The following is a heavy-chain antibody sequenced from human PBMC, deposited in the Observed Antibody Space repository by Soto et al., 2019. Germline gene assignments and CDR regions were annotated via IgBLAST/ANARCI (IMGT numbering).Heavy chain of an antibody. CDR3: ARLSPFGTERHYYYYGMDV. Sequence: SETLSLTCTVSGGSISGYYWSWIRQPPGKGLEWIGYIYYSGSTNYNPSLKSRVTISVDTSKNQFSLKLSSVTAADTAVYYCARLSPFGTERHYYYYGMDVWGQGTTVTVSS. V-gene: IGHV4-59*08. J-gene: IGHJ6*02. D-gene: IGHD3-10*01. CDR2: IYYSGST. CDR1: GGSISGYY.